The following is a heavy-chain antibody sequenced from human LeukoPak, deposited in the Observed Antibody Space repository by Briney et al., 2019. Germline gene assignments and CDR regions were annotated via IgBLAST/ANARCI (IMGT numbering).Heavy chain of an antibody. Sequence: SETLSLTCNFSGDTIISTTYCGGWIRQPPGKGLEWIGCIYSSATTYYNASLKGRVTILVDTSKNQSSLHPNSVTAADTAVYYCVADPINFDYWGQGRLVTVSS. CDR3: VADPINFDY. CDR1: GDTIISTTYC. V-gene: IGHV4-39*07. J-gene: IGHJ4*02. CDR2: IYSSATT.